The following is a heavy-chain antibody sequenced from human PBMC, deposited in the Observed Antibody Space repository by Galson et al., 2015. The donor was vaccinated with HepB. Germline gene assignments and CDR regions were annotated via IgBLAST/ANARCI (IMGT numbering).Heavy chain of an antibody. J-gene: IGHJ6*03. D-gene: IGHD3-16*01. CDR3: VREVMLGEKYYYYMDV. CDR1: GFTFSNYW. CDR2: IKEDESEK. V-gene: IGHV3-7*01. Sequence: SLRLSCAASGFTFSNYWMSWVRQAPGKGLERVANIKEDESEKYCVDSGKGRLTISRDNAKNSLYLRMNSLRVEDTAVYYCVREVMLGEKYYYYMDVWGKGTTVTVSS.